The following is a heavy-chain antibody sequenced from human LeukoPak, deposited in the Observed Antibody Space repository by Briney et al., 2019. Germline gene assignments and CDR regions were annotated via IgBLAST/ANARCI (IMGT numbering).Heavy chain of an antibody. V-gene: IGHV3-23*01. D-gene: IGHD2-15*01. Sequence: GGSLRLSCAASGFTFSSYSMNWVRQAPGKGLEWVSAISGSGGSTYYADSVKGRFTISRDNSKSTLYLQMNSLRAEDTAVYYCAKDRVVPGYWGQGTLVTVSS. CDR1: GFTFSSYS. J-gene: IGHJ4*02. CDR3: AKDRVVPGY. CDR2: ISGSGGST.